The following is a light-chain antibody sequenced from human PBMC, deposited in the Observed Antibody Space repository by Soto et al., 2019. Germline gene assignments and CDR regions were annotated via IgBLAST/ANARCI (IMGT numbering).Light chain of an antibody. CDR1: QSITSS. J-gene: IGKJ5*01. CDR3: QQYNNWLIT. Sequence: EIVLTQSPGILSLSPGERAYLSCGASQSITSSFLAWYQQKPGQAPRRLIFGASSRATGIPDRFSGSGSGTEFTLTISSLQSEDFAVYYCQQYNNWLITFGQGTRLEI. CDR2: GAS. V-gene: IGKV3D-15*01.